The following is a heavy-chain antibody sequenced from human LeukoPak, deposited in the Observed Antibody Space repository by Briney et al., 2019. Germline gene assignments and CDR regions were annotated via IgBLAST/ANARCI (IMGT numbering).Heavy chain of an antibody. CDR1: GFAFNSYV. CDR2: IGGSGDST. J-gene: IGHJ6*02. Sequence: GGSLRLSCAASGFAFNSYVMTWVRQAPGKGLEWVSAIGGSGDSTYYADSVKGRFTISRDNSKNTLFLQMNSLRGEDTAAYYCASCRREYYYYGMDVWGQGTTVTVSS. V-gene: IGHV3-23*01. CDR3: ASCRREYYYYGMDV.